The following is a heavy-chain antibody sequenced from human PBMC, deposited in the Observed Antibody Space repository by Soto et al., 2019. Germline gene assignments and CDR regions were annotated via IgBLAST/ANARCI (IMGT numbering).Heavy chain of an antibody. Sequence: HPGGSLRLSCAASGFTFSSYAMHWVRQAPGKGLEWVAVISYDGSNKYYADSVKGRFTISRDNSKNTLYLQMNSLRAEDTAVYYCARDRIPRGPYSSSWFDAFDIWGQGTMVTV. D-gene: IGHD6-13*01. J-gene: IGHJ3*02. CDR3: ARDRIPRGPYSSSWFDAFDI. CDR2: ISYDGSNK. V-gene: IGHV3-30-3*01. CDR1: GFTFSSYA.